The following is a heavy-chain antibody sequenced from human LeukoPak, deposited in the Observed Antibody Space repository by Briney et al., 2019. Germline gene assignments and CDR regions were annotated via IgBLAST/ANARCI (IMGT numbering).Heavy chain of an antibody. Sequence: GGSLRLSCAASGFTFSSYGMHWVRQAPGKGLEWVAVIWYDGSNKYYADSVKGRFTISRDNSKNTLYLQMNSLRAEDAAVNCCAREGIAAAGHFDYWGQGTLVTVSS. V-gene: IGHV3-33*01. J-gene: IGHJ4*02. CDR3: AREGIAAAGHFDY. CDR2: IWYDGSNK. D-gene: IGHD6-13*01. CDR1: GFTFSSYG.